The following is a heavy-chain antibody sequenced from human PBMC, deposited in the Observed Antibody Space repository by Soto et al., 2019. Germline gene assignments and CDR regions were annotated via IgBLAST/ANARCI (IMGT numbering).Heavy chain of an antibody. CDR3: ANSVAPTTFDY. J-gene: IGHJ4*02. CDR1: GFTFSGYV. D-gene: IGHD6-19*01. Sequence: GGSLRLSCAASGFTFSGYVMSWVRQAPGKGLEWVSSISSGGGGTYYADSVKGRFTISRDNAKNTLYLPMNSLRADDTAIYYCANSVAPTTFDYWGQGTLVTVSS. CDR2: ISSGGGGT. V-gene: IGHV3-23*01.